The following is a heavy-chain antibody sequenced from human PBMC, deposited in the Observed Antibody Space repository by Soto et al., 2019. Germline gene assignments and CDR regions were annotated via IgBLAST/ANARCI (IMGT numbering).Heavy chain of an antibody. CDR1: GGSISSYY. Sequence: SSETLSLTCTVSGGSISSYYWSWIRQPPGKGLEWIGYIYYSGSTNYNPSLKSRVTISVDTSKNQFSLKLSSVTAADTAVYYCARQTYYIWGSYRYPWFDPWGQGTLVTVSS. CDR3: ARQTYYIWGSYRYPWFDP. J-gene: IGHJ5*02. CDR2: IYYSGST. D-gene: IGHD3-16*02. V-gene: IGHV4-59*08.